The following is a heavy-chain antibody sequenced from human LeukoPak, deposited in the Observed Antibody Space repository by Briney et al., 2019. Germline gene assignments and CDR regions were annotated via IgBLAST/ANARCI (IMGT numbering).Heavy chain of an antibody. CDR1: GGSIRSSYYY. D-gene: IGHD2-21*02. J-gene: IGHJ4*02. Sequence: SETLSLTCTVSGGSIRSSYYYWGWIRQPPGKGLEWIGSIYDSGSSYYNPSLKSRVTILVDTSKNQFSLKLSSVIAADTAVYYCAGLQSHRPLDYWGQGTLVTVSS. V-gene: IGHV4-39*07. CDR3: AGLQSHRPLDY. CDR2: IYDSGSS.